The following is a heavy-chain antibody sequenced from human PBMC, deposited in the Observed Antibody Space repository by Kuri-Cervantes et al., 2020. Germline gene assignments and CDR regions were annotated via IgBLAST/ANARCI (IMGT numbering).Heavy chain of an antibody. CDR2: ISGSGIST. D-gene: IGHD2-21*02. Sequence: GGSLRLSCAASGFTFSNYAMSWVRQAPGKGLEWVSGISGSGISTYYADSVKGRFTISRDNSKNTLYLQMNCLRGEDTAVYYCARGPRVTLNWFDPWGQGTLVTVSS. V-gene: IGHV3-23*01. CDR3: ARGPRVTLNWFDP. CDR1: GFTFSNYA. J-gene: IGHJ5*02.